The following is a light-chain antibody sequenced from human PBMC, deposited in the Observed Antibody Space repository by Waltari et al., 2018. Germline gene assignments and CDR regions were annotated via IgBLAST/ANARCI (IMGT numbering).Light chain of an antibody. J-gene: IGLJ2*01. CDR2: EVI. CDR1: SSDGGGYDY. CDR3: TSYTSSGTLVV. V-gene: IGLV2-14*01. Sequence: QSALTQTASVSGSPGQSITISCTGTSSDGGGYDYVSWYQQHPGKPTKLMIYEVITRPSGVSNRFAASKSGNAASLTISALQAEDEADYYCTSYTSSGTLVVFGGGTKLTVL.